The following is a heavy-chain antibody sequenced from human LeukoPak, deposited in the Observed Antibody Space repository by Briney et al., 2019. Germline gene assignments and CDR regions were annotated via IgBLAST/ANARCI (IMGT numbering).Heavy chain of an antibody. CDR3: ARHLYYSASAFWYIDL. CDR1: GGSISSSSYY. J-gene: IGHJ2*01. D-gene: IGHD3-10*01. CDR2: VSQSGNT. V-gene: IGHV4-39*01. Sequence: SETLSLTCTVSGGSISSSSYYWGWIRQSPGKGLEWIGSVSQSGNTYYRSSLKSRVTVSIDTSKNEFSLILTSVTAADTAQYYCARHLYYSASAFWYIDLWGRGTLVIVSP.